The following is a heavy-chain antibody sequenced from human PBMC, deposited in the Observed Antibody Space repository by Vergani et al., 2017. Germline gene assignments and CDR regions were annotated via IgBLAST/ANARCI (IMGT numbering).Heavy chain of an antibody. CDR3: ARSWGGYNWNYAVDY. V-gene: IGHV3-30-3*01. CDR2: ISYDGSNK. D-gene: IGHD1-7*01. CDR1: GFTFSSYA. Sequence: QVQLVESGGGVVQPGRSLRLSCAASGFTFSSYAMHWVRQAPGKGLEWVAVISYDGSNKYYADSVKGRFTISSDNSKNTLYLQMNSLRAEDTAVYYCARSWGGYNWNYAVDYWGQGTLVTVSS. J-gene: IGHJ4*02.